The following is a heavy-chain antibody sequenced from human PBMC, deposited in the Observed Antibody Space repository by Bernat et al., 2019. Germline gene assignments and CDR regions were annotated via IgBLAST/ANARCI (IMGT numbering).Heavy chain of an antibody. Sequence: EVQLVESGGGLVQPGGSLRLSCAASGFTFSNYWMSWVRQAPGKGLEWVANIKQDESERNYLDSVKGRFTISRDNAKNLLYLQMNSLRVEDTAVYYCARATGWYPDYWGQGTLVTVSS. V-gene: IGHV3-7*04. CDR1: GFTFSNYW. CDR3: ARATGWYPDY. CDR2: IKQDESER. J-gene: IGHJ4*02. D-gene: IGHD6-19*01.